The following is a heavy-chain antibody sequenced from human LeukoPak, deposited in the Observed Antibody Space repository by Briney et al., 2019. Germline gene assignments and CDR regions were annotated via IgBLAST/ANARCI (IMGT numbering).Heavy chain of an antibody. CDR3: AGSVVPAAYEYFQH. J-gene: IGHJ1*01. CDR1: GGSISGYY. CDR2: IYYSGST. Sequence: SETLSLTCTVSGGSISGYYWSWIRQPPGKGLEWIGYIYYSGSTNYNPSLKSRVTMSVDTSKNQFSLKLSSVTAADTAVYYCAGSVVPAAYEYFQHWGQGTLVTVSS. V-gene: IGHV4-59*01. D-gene: IGHD2-2*01.